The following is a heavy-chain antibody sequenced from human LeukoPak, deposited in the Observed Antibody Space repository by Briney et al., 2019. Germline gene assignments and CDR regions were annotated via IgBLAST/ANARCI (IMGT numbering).Heavy chain of an antibody. Sequence: PGGSLRLSCAASGFIFNNYAMSWVRQAPGKGLKWVSTISGSGDSTYYADSVKGRFTIFRDNSKNTLYLQMNSLRAEDTAVYYCAKGGYYYDSRGQWFDPWGQGTLVTVSS. D-gene: IGHD3-22*01. CDR1: GFIFNNYA. J-gene: IGHJ5*02. CDR3: AKGGYYYDSRGQWFDP. CDR2: ISGSGDST. V-gene: IGHV3-23*01.